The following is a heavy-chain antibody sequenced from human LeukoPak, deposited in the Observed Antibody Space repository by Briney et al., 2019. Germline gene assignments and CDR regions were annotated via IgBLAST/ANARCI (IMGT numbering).Heavy chain of an antibody. V-gene: IGHV3-21*01. CDR1: GFTFSSYS. CDR2: ISSSSSYI. CDR3: ARDAPSSGWYYFDY. J-gene: IGHJ4*02. Sequence: GGSLRLSCAASGFTFSSYSMNWVRQAPGKGLEWVSSISSSSSYIYYADSVKGRFTISRDNAKNSLYLQMNSLRAEDTAAYYCARDAPSSGWYYFDYWGQGTLVTVSS. D-gene: IGHD6-19*01.